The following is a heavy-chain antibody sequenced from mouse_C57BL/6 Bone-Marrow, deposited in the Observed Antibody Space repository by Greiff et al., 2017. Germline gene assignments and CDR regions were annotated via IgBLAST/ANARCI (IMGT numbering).Heavy chain of an antibody. J-gene: IGHJ4*01. CDR1: GFTFSDYG. CDR3: ARDGYPYYYAMDY. V-gene: IGHV5-15*01. CDR2: ISNLAYSI. Sequence: VQRVESGGGLVQPGGSLKLSCAASGFTFSDYGMAWVRQAPRKGPEWVAFISNLAYSIYYADTVTGRFTISRENAKNTLYLEMSSLRSEDTAMYYCARDGYPYYYAMDYWGQGTSVTVSS. D-gene: IGHD2-3*01.